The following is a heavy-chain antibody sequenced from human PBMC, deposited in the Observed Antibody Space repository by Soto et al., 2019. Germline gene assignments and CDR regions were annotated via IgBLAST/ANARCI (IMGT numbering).Heavy chain of an antibody. CDR3: ASGRIVGATRPIGLDY. D-gene: IGHD1-26*01. V-gene: IGHV3-7*01. CDR2: IKQDGGEK. CDR1: GFTFSRYR. Sequence: EVQLVESGGGLVQPGGSLRLSCAACGFASGFTFSRYRMSWVRQAPGKGLEWVANIKQDGGEKYYVDSVKGRFTISRDNAKNSLYLQMNSLRAEDTAVYYCASGRIVGATRPIGLDYWGQGTLVTVSS. J-gene: IGHJ4*02.